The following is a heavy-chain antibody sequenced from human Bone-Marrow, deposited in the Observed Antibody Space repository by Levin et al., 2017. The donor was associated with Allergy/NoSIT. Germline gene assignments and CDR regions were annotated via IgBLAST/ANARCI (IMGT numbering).Heavy chain of an antibody. J-gene: IGHJ5*02. CDR1: GGSITSTDYY. Sequence: SETLSLTCTVSGGSITSTDYYWSWIRQPPGKGLEWIGFTYHSGSTFYNPSLKSRITMSVDTSKTQFSLRLSSVIAADTAVYYCARVRKISVLRGVIAQNLWFDPWGQGTLVTVSS. CDR3: ARVRKISVLRGVIAQNLWFDP. CDR2: TYHSGST. D-gene: IGHD3-10*01. V-gene: IGHV4-30-4*01.